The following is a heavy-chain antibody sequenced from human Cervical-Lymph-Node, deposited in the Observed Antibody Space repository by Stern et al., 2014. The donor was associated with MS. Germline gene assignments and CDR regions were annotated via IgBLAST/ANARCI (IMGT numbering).Heavy chain of an antibody. D-gene: IGHD3-22*01. CDR3: ARTYYDSSGYQGENYFDY. CDR2: IIPSGGST. CDR1: GYTFTSFY. J-gene: IGHJ4*02. V-gene: IGHV1-46*01. Sequence: QVQLVESGAEVKKPGASVKVSCKASGYTFTSFYMHWVRQAPGQGLEWMGIIIPSGGSTSYAHKFQGRVAMTRDTSTSTVYMELSSLRSEDTAVYYCARTYYDSSGYQGENYFDYWGQGTLVTVSS.